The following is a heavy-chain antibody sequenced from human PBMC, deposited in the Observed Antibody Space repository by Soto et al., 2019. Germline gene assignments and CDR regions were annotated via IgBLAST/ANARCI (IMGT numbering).Heavy chain of an antibody. CDR1: GFTFSSYG. Sequence: PGGSLRLSCAASGFTFSSYGMHWVRQAPGKGLEWVAVIWYDGSNKYYADSVKGRFTISRDNSKNTLYLQMNSLRAEDTAVYYCARESPEWRDLDYWGQGTLVTVSS. D-gene: IGHD3-3*01. J-gene: IGHJ4*02. CDR3: ARESPEWRDLDY. CDR2: IWYDGSNK. V-gene: IGHV3-33*01.